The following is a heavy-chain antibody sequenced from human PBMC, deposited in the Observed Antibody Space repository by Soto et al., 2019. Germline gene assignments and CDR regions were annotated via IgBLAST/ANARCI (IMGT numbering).Heavy chain of an antibody. CDR1: GFTFSSYS. CDR2: ISSSSSTI. CDR3: ARDYYDSSGYSVSFDY. J-gene: IGHJ4*02. D-gene: IGHD3-22*01. V-gene: IGHV3-48*02. Sequence: GGSLRLSCAASGFTFSSYSMNWVRQAPGKGLEWVSYISSSSSTIYYADSVKGRFTISRDNAKNSLYLQMNSLRDEDTAVYYCARDYYDSSGYSVSFDYWGQGTLVTVSS.